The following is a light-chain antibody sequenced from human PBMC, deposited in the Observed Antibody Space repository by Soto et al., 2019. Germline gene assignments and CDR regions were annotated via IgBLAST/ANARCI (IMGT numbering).Light chain of an antibody. J-gene: IGLJ2*01. Sequence: QSVLTQPPSASGTPGQRVTISCSGSSSNIGGHTVNWYQQLPGTAPKLLIYSNNQRPSGIPDRFSASKSGTSASLAISGLQSEDEVDYYCAAWDDSLNGPIFGGGTKVTVL. CDR1: SSNIGGHT. CDR3: AAWDDSLNGPI. V-gene: IGLV1-44*01. CDR2: SNN.